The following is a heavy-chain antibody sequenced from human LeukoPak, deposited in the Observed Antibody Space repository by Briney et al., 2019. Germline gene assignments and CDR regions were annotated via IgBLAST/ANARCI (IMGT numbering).Heavy chain of an antibody. Sequence: GRSLRLSCVASGFTFSSFGMHWVRQAPGKGLEWVAVIWHDGRNKYYGDSVKGRFSISRDNSKNSLYLQMDSLRAEDTAVYYCAKGDSSGYVFDYWGQGTLVTVSS. CDR2: IWHDGRNK. D-gene: IGHD3-22*01. J-gene: IGHJ4*02. CDR3: AKGDSSGYVFDY. CDR1: GFTFSSFG. V-gene: IGHV3-33*06.